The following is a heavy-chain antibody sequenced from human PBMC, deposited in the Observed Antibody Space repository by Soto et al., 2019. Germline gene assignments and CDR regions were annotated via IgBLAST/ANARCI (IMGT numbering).Heavy chain of an antibody. J-gene: IGHJ5*02. Sequence: QITLKESGPTLVKPTQTLTLTCTFSGFSLSTSGVGVGWIRQPPGKALEWLALIYWDDDKRYSPSLKSRLTNTKDPSKNQVVLTMTNMDPVDTATYYCAHRLSPAGTSWFDPWGQGTLVTVSS. D-gene: IGHD6-13*01. CDR2: IYWDDDK. CDR1: GFSLSTSGVG. CDR3: AHRLSPAGTSWFDP. V-gene: IGHV2-5*02.